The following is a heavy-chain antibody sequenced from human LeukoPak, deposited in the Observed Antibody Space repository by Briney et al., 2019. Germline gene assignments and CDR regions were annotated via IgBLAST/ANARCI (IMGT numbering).Heavy chain of an antibody. CDR1: GFTFSNYW. V-gene: IGHV3-7*03. Sequence: GGSLRLSCAASGFTFSNYWMSWVRQAPGKGLEWVANVKQDGSEKNYVDSVKGRFTTSRDNAKNSLFLQMNSLGAEDTAVYYCTRDPDTSSKVDYWGQGTLVTVSS. D-gene: IGHD5-18*01. J-gene: IGHJ4*02. CDR2: VKQDGSEK. CDR3: TRDPDTSSKVDY.